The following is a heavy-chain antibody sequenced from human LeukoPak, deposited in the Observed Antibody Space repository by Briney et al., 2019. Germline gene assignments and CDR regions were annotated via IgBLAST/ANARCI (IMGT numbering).Heavy chain of an antibody. J-gene: IGHJ4*02. Sequence: GGSLRLSCAASGFTLSDYYMTWIRQAPAKGLEWVSYVSNGGSSSILYADSVKGRFTVFRDYAKNSLYLQMNSLRADDTGVYYCARDKSNKGHDCWGQGTLVTVSS. V-gene: IGHV3-11*01. CDR3: ARDKSNKGHDC. CDR1: GFTLSDYY. CDR2: VSNGGSSSI.